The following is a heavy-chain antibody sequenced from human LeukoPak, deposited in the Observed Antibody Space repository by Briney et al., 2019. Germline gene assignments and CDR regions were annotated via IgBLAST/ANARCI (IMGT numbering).Heavy chain of an antibody. CDR3: TTDRGPEAFDT. J-gene: IGHJ3*02. CDR2: IKSKTDGGTT. D-gene: IGHD3-10*01. CDR1: GFTFSNAW. Sequence: GGSLRLSCAASGFTFSNAWMSWVRQAPGKGLEWDGRIKSKTDGGTTDYAAPVKGRFTISVNDSKTTLYLQMNSLKTEDTAVYYCTTDRGPEAFDTWGQGTLVTVSS. V-gene: IGHV3-15*01.